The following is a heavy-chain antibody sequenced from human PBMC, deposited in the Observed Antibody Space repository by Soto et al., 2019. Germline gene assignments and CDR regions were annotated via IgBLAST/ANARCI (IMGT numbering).Heavy chain of an antibody. CDR2: IYPGDSDT. Sequence: GESLKISCKGSGYSFTSYWIGWVRQMPGKGLEWMGIIYPGDSDTRYSPSFQGQVTISADKSISTAYLQWSSLKASDTAMYYCARHTYGDYVGVGAFDIWGQGTMVTVSS. CDR1: GYSFTSYW. J-gene: IGHJ3*02. V-gene: IGHV5-51*01. CDR3: ARHTYGDYVGVGAFDI. D-gene: IGHD4-17*01.